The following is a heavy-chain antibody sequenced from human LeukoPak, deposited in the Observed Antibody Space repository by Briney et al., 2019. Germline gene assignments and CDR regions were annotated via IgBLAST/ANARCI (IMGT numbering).Heavy chain of an antibody. CDR2: INSDGSST. D-gene: IGHD2-21*02. CDR3: ARVRAPGFASVGDPQYYFDY. Sequence: GGSLRLSCAASGFTFSSYWMHWVRQAPGKGLVWVSRINSDGSSTSYADSVKGRFTISRDNAKNSLYLQMNSLRAEDTAVYYCARVRAPGFASVGDPQYYFDYWGQGTLVTVSS. V-gene: IGHV3-74*01. CDR1: GFTFSSYW. J-gene: IGHJ4*02.